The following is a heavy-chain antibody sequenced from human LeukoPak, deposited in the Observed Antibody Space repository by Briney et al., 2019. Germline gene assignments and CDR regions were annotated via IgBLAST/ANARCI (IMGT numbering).Heavy chain of an antibody. D-gene: IGHD6-19*01. CDR1: GYTFSSYA. J-gene: IGHJ3*02. CDR2: IIPILGIA. CDR3: AGSSGWYHDAFDI. V-gene: IGHV1-69*04. Sequence: GASVKVSCKASGYTFSSYAISWVRQAPGQGLEWTGRIIPILGIANYAQKFQGRVTITADKSTSTAYMELSSLRSEDTAVYYCAGSSGWYHDAFDIWGQGTMVTVSS.